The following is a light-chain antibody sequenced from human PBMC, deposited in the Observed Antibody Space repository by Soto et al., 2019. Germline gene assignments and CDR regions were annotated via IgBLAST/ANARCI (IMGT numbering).Light chain of an antibody. J-gene: IGLJ1*01. CDR1: SSNIGAGYE. CDR2: ENN. Sequence: QYVLTQPPSVSEAPGQRVTISCTGSSSNIGAGYEAHWYQQVPGTAPKLLIYENNNRPSGVPDRFSGSKSGTSASLAITGLQAEDEAVYYCQSYDSSLSGYVFGTGTKVTVL. V-gene: IGLV1-40*01. CDR3: QSYDSSLSGYV.